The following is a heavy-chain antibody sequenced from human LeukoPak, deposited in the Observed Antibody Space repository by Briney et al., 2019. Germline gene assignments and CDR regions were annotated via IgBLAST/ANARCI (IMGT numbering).Heavy chain of an antibody. V-gene: IGHV1-24*01. CDR2: FDPEDGKT. Sequence: ASVKVSCKVSGYTLTELSMHWVRQAPGKGLEWMGGFDPEDGKTIYAQKFQGRVTMTEDTSTDTAYMELSSLRSEDTAVYYCATGVAYYYDSSGAALGYWGQGTLVTVSS. CDR3: ATGVAYYYDSSGAALGY. J-gene: IGHJ4*02. D-gene: IGHD3-22*01. CDR1: GYTLTELS.